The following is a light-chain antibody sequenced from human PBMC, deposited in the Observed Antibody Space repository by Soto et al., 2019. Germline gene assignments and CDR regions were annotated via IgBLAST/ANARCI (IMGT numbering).Light chain of an antibody. V-gene: IGKV1-39*01. J-gene: IGKJ1*01. CDR3: QQSYSTPRT. CDR1: RSISSY. Sequence: DIQMTQSPSSLSASVGDRVTITCRASRSISSYLNWYQQKPGKAPKLLIYAASSLQSGVPSRFRGSGSGTDFTLTISSLQPEDFATYYCQQSYSTPRTFGQGTKVDIK. CDR2: AAS.